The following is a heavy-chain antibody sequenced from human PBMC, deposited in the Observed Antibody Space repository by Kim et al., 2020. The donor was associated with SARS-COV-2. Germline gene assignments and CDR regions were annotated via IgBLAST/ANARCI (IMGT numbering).Heavy chain of an antibody. CDR3: ARARGLSYYYYYYGMDV. Sequence: SETLSLTCAVYGGSFSGYYWSWIRQPPGKGLEWIGEINHSGSTNYNPSLKSRVTISVDTSKNQFSLKLSSVTAADTAVYYCARARGLSYYYYYYGMDVWGQGTTVTVSS. CDR1: GGSFSGYY. D-gene: IGHD1-26*01. V-gene: IGHV4-34*01. CDR2: INHSGST. J-gene: IGHJ6*02.